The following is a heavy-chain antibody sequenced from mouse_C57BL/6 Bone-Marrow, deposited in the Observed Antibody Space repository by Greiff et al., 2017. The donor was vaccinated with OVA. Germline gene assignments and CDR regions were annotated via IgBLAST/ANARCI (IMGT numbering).Heavy chain of an antibody. CDR1: GFTFSDYG. CDR2: ISSGSSTI. CDR3: ARDYGSPSDFDV. D-gene: IGHD1-1*01. Sequence: EVQVVESGGGLVKPGGSLKLSCAASGFTFSDYGMHWVRQAPEKGLEWVAYISSGSSTIYYADTVKGRFTISRDNAKNTLFLQMTSLRYEDTVMYYCARDYGSPSDFDVWGTGTTVTVSS. J-gene: IGHJ1*03. V-gene: IGHV5-17*01.